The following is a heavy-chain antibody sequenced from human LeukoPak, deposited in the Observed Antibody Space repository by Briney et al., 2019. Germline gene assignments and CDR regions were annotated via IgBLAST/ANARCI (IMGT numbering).Heavy chain of an antibody. Sequence: SETLSLTCTVSGGSISSYYWNWIRQPPGKGLEWIGYIYYSGSTNYNPSLKSRVTISVDTSKNQFSLKLSSVTAADTAVYYCARGGWYPESFQHWGQGALVAVSS. J-gene: IGHJ1*01. CDR3: ARGGWYPESFQH. V-gene: IGHV4-59*01. D-gene: IGHD6-19*01. CDR1: GGSISSYY. CDR2: IYYSGST.